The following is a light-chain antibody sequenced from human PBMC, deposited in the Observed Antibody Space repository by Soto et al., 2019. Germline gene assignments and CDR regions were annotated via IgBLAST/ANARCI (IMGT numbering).Light chain of an antibody. Sequence: DIQMTQSPSSLAASVGDRVTIACRASQSISSSLNWYQQNPGKAPRPLIYAASSLQSGVPSRFTGTGSGADFTLTISSLQPEDFATYFCQQSYSTPYTFGQGTNLEIK. J-gene: IGKJ2*01. CDR3: QQSYSTPYT. V-gene: IGKV1-39*01. CDR1: QSISSS. CDR2: AAS.